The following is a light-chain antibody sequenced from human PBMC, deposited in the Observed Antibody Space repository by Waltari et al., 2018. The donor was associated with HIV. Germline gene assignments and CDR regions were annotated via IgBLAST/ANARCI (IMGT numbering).Light chain of an antibody. CDR3: SSYTTTNTII. Sequence: QSALTQPASVSGSPGQSITISCTGTSSDIGPYEYVLWYRQHPDNAPQLLIYDVFYRPSGVSHRFSGSKSGNTASLTISGLQAEDEAVYSCSSYTTTNTIIFGGGTKLTVL. J-gene: IGLJ2*01. CDR2: DVF. CDR1: SSDIGPYEY. V-gene: IGLV2-14*03.